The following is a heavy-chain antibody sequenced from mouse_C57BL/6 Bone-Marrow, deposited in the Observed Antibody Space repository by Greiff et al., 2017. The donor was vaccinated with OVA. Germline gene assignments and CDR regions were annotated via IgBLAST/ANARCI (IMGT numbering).Heavy chain of an antibody. D-gene: IGHD2-3*01. J-gene: IGHJ1*03. Sequence: VQLQQSGPELVKPGASVKISCKASGYTFTDYYMNWVKQSHGKSLEWIGDINPNNGGTSYNQKFKGKATLTVDKSSSTAYMELRSLTSEDSAVYYCALYEGYYGGYFDVWGTGTTVTVSS. CDR2: INPNNGGT. CDR1: GYTFTDYY. CDR3: ALYEGYYGGYFDV. V-gene: IGHV1-26*01.